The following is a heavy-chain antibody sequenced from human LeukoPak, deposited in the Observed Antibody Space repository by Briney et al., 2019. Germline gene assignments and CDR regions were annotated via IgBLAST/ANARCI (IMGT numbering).Heavy chain of an antibody. CDR1: GFTFSTYA. J-gene: IGHJ1*01. CDR3: AREGASRWGELSP. V-gene: IGHV3-33*01. CDR2: IWFDGSEQ. D-gene: IGHD3-16*02. Sequence: GRSLRLSCAASGFTFSTYAIHWVRQAPGKGLEWVAVIWFDGSEQYYADSVKGRFIISRDNSKSTSNLQLNSLRAEDTAVYYCAREGASRWGELSPWGQGTLVTVSS.